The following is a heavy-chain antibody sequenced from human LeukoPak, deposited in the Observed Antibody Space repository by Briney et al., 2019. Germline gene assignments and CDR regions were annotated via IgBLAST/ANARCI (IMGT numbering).Heavy chain of an antibody. CDR3: AKDRSIGTYYTFDH. D-gene: IGHD1-26*01. CDR2: ISGSGVMT. CDR1: GFTFSDYA. J-gene: IGHJ5*02. V-gene: IGHV3-23*01. Sequence: PGGSLRLSCAASGFTFSDYAMTWVRQAPGKGLEWVATISGSGVMTYYADSVKGRFTVSGDNSKNTLYHQMGSLTAADTAVYYCAKDRSIGTYYTFDHWGQGTLVTVSS.